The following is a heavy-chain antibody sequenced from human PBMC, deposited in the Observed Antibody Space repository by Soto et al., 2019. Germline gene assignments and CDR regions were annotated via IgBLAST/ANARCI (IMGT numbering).Heavy chain of an antibody. CDR3: ALFTISGSGSYRYDAFDI. Sequence: QVQLVQSGAEVKKPGASVKVSCKASGYTFTSYDINWVRQATGQGLEWMGWMNPNSGNTGYAQKFQGRVTMTRNTSISKAYMELSSLRSEDTAVYYCALFTISGSGSYRYDAFDIWGQGTMVTVSS. D-gene: IGHD3-10*01. J-gene: IGHJ3*02. CDR2: MNPNSGNT. V-gene: IGHV1-8*01. CDR1: GYTFTSYD.